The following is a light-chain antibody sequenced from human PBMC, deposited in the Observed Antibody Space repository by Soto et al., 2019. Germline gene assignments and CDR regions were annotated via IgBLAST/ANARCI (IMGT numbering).Light chain of an antibody. V-gene: IGKV1-5*03. CDR3: QQYNSYSLT. CDR2: KAS. J-gene: IGKJ4*01. CDR1: QSISSW. Sequence: DILMTQSPSTLSASVGDRVTITCRASQSISSWLAWYQQKPGKAPKLLIYKASSLEGGVPSRFSGSGSGTDFTLTISSLQPDDFATYYCQQYNSYSLTFGGGTKVDIK.